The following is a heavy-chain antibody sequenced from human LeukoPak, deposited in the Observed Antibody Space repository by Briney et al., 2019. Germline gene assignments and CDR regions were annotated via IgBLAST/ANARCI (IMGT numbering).Heavy chain of an antibody. CDR3: ASTKYYYDSGTYYNPYYYSYYMDV. J-gene: IGHJ6*03. CDR1: DGFLSDYY. CDR2: INQSGST. V-gene: IGHV4-34*01. Sequence: SETLSLTCAVYDGFLSDYYWSWIRQPPGKGLEWIGEINQSGSTNYSSSLKSRVTISVDTSKNQFSLKLSSVTAADTAVYYCASTKYYYDSGTYYNPYYYSYYMDVWGKGTTVTVSS. D-gene: IGHD3-10*01.